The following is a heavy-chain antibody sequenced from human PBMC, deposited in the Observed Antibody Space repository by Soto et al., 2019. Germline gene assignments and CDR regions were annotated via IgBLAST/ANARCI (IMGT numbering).Heavy chain of an antibody. J-gene: IGHJ5*02. CDR2: ISAYNGNT. V-gene: IGHV1-18*01. CDR1: GYTFTSYG. Sequence: QVQLVKSGAEVKKPGASLKVSCKSSGYTFTSYGISWVRQAPGQGLEWMGWISAYNGNTNYAQKLQGRVTMTTDTPTSTAYMELRSLRSDDTAVYYCAVMVRGGIIRKGDWFDPGGKGNLVTVSS. CDR3: AVMVRGGIIRKGDWFDP. D-gene: IGHD3-10*01.